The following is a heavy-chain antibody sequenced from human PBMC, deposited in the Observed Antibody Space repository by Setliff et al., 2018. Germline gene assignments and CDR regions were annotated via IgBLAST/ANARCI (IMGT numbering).Heavy chain of an antibody. CDR3: ARLSGFLYMDV. CDR2: ISSNGRT. Sequence: ETLSLTCTVSGGSVTSYYWSWIRQAAGKGLEWVGRISSNGRTNYNPSLEGRVSMSVDTSKNQISLELSSVTAADTAVYYCARLSGFLYMDVWGKGTTVTVSS. CDR1: GGSVTSYY. V-gene: IGHV4-4*07. D-gene: IGHD3-3*01. J-gene: IGHJ6*03.